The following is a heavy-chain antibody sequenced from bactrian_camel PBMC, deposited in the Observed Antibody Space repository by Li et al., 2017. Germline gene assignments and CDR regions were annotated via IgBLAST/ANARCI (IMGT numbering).Heavy chain of an antibody. CDR1: EYVFKVNY. D-gene: IGHD4*01. V-gene: IGHV3-2*01. Sequence: HVQLVESGGGSVQAGGSLTLSCTGSDTEYVFKVNYMYWVRQAPGKGLEWVSSIYSDGSNTYYADSMKGRFTISRDNTKNTVYLHLNSLKTEDTAMYYCANSRERYSDYVHVYWGQGTQVTVS. J-gene: IGHJ4*01. CDR2: IYSDGSNT. CDR3: ANSRERYSDYVHVY.